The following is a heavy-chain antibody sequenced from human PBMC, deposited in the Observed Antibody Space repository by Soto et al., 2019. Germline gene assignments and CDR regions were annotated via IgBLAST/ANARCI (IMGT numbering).Heavy chain of an antibody. V-gene: IGHV3-33*01. D-gene: IGHD6-19*01. CDR2: IWYDGSNK. Sequence: QVQMVESGGGVVQPGRSLRLSGAASGFTFSSYGMHWVRQAPGKGLEWVAVIWYDGSNKYYADSVKGRFTISRDNSKNTLYLQMNSLRAEDTAVYYCARGQWPPWFDYWGQGTLVTVSS. CDR1: GFTFSSYG. J-gene: IGHJ4*02. CDR3: ARGQWPPWFDY.